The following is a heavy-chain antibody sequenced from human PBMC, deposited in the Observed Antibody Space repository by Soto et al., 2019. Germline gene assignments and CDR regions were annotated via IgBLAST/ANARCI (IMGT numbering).Heavy chain of an antibody. J-gene: IGHJ6*02. Sequence: PSETRSLTCTVSGASISPYYWTWILQPPAKGLGWMGDVFSSGNTNYNPSLKSRVTISVDTSKYQFYLKLSSVTAADTAVYYCARAYYYGSASDRGMDVWGQGTLVTVSS. CDR2: VFSSGNT. D-gene: IGHD3-10*01. V-gene: IGHV4-59*01. CDR1: GASISPYY. CDR3: ARAYYYGSASDRGMDV.